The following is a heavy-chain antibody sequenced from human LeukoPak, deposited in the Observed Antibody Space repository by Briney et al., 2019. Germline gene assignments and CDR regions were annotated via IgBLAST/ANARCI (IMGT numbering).Heavy chain of an antibody. CDR3: ARDWGGSRSSTSCYDY. CDR1: GFTFSSYE. J-gene: IGHJ4*02. D-gene: IGHD2-2*01. CDR2: ISSSSSYI. Sequence: GGSLRLSCAASGFTFSSYEMNWVRQAPGKGLEWVSSISSSSSYIYYADSVKGRFTISRDNAKNSLYLQMNSLRAEDTAVYYCARDWGGSRSSTSCYDYWGQGTLVTVSS. V-gene: IGHV3-21*01.